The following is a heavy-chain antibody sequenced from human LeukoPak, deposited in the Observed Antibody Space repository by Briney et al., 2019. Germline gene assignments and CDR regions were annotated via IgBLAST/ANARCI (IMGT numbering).Heavy chain of an antibody. CDR3: AQNDFWSGYSAR. J-gene: IGHJ4*02. CDR2: IYTSGST. CDR1: GGSISSGSYY. Sequence: PSETLSLTCTVSGGSISSGSYYWSWIRQPAGKGLGWIGRIYTSGSTNYNPSLKSRVTISVDTSKNQFSLKLSSVTAADTAVYYCAQNDFWSGYSARWGQGTLVTVSS. D-gene: IGHD3-3*01. V-gene: IGHV4-61*02.